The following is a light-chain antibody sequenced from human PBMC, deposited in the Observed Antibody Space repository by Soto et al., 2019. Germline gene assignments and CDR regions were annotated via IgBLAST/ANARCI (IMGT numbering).Light chain of an antibody. V-gene: IGKV3-11*01. CDR2: DAS. CDR3: QQRSNLPFT. CDR1: QSVSSY. Sequence: EIVLTQSPATLSLSPGERATLSCRASQSVSSYLAWYQQKPGQAPRLLIYDASNRATGIPARFSGSGSGTDFTLTISSLEPEDFAVYYCQQRSNLPFTFGQGTRLAIK. J-gene: IGKJ5*01.